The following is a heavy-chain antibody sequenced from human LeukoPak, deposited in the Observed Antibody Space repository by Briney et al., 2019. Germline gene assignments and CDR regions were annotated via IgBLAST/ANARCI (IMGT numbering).Heavy chain of an antibody. J-gene: IGHJ4*02. CDR2: IYSGGST. V-gene: IGHV3-53*01. CDR1: GFTVSSNY. Sequence: GGSLRLSCAASGFTVSSNYMSWVRQAPGKGLEWVSVIYSGGSTYYADSVKGRFTISRDNAKNSLYLQMNSLRAEDTAVYYCARGLHDILTGYSHDYWGQGTLVTVSS. CDR3: ARGLHDILTGYSHDY. D-gene: IGHD3-9*01.